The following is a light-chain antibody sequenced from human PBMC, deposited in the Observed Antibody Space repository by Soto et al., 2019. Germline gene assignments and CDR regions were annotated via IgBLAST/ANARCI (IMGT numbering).Light chain of an antibody. J-gene: IGKJ1*01. CDR1: RDISNN. CDR3: QQYNNWPRT. CDR2: GAS. V-gene: IGKV3-15*01. Sequence: EIVMTQSPATLSVSPGERATLSCRASRDISNNLAWYQQRPGQAPRLLIYGASTRATGIPATFSASGSGTEFTLTISGLRSEDFAVYYCQQYNNWPRTFGQGTKVEIK.